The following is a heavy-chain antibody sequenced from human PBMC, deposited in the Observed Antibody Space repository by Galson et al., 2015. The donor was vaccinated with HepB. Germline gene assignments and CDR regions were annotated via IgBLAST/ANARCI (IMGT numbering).Heavy chain of an antibody. CDR2: ISSSGSNI. CDR1: GFTFSDYY. CDR3: AKTYYYGDSDY. Sequence: SLRLSCAASGFTFSDYYMSWIRQAPGKGLEWVSFISSSGSNIYYADSVKGRFTISRDNAKNSLYLQMNSLRAEDTAVYYCAKTYYYGDSDYWGQGTLVTVSS. V-gene: IGHV3-11*01. D-gene: IGHD4-17*01. J-gene: IGHJ4*02.